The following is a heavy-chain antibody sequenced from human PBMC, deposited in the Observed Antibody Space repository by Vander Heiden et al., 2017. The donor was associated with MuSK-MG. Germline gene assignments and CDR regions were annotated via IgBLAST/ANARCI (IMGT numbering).Heavy chain of an antibody. CDR3: ARGRTSSSDVDL. V-gene: IGHV1-69*02. CDR2: IIPILSIA. J-gene: IGHJ4*02. D-gene: IGHD6-6*01. CDR1: GGTFNSNT. Sequence: QVQLVQSGAEVKKPGSSVKVSCQASGGTFNSNTINWVRQAPGQGLGWMGRIIPILSIAHHAQKFQGRVTITADKSTSTVYMELSGLTSEDTAVYYCARGRTSSSDVDLWGQGTLVTVSS.